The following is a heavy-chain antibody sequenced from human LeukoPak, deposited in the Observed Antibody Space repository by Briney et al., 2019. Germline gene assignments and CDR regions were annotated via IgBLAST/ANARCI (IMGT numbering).Heavy chain of an antibody. V-gene: IGHV3-21*01. CDR3: AKGKDSVAGATNDY. D-gene: IGHD6-19*01. Sequence: GGSLRLSCAVSGFTFSSYSMSWVRQAPGKGLEWVSSISSSGTYKYYADSVKGRFTISRDNAKNSLYLQMNSLRAEDAAVYYCAKGKDSVAGATNDYWGQGTLVTVSS. CDR1: GFTFSSYS. CDR2: ISSSGTYK. J-gene: IGHJ4*02.